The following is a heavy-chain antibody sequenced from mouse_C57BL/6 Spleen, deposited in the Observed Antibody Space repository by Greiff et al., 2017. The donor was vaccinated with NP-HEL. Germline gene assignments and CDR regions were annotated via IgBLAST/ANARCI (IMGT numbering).Heavy chain of an antibody. D-gene: IGHD2-5*01. CDR3: AYSNYEFAY. CDR2: IHPNSGST. CDR1: GYTFTSYW. V-gene: IGHV1-64*01. Sequence: QVHVKQPGAELVKPGASVKLSCKASGYTFTSYWMHWVKQRPGQGLEWIGMIHPNSGSTNYNEKFKSKATLTVDKSSSTAYMQLRSLTTEDSAIYYCAYSNYEFAYWGQGTLVTVSA. J-gene: IGHJ3*01.